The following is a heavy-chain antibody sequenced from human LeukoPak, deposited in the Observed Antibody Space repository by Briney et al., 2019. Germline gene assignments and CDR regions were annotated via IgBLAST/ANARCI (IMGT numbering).Heavy chain of an antibody. CDR1: GFTVSSNY. Sequence: PGGSLRLSCAASGFTVSSNYMSWVRQAPGKGLEWVSVIYSGGSTYYADSVKGRFTISRDNSKNTLYLQMNSLRAEDTAVYYCARGRGSGSSRAFDIWGQGTMVTVSS. CDR3: ARGRGSGSSRAFDI. D-gene: IGHD3-10*01. V-gene: IGHV3-53*01. J-gene: IGHJ3*02. CDR2: IYSGGST.